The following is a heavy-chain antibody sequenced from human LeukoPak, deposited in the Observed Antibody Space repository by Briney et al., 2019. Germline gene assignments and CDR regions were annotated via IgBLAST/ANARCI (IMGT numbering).Heavy chain of an antibody. Sequence: ASVKVSCKASGYTFTSYAISWVRQAPGQGLEWMGGIIPIFGTANYAQKFQGRVTITADESTSTAYMELSSLRSEDTAVYYCARNRGDGYNQPDAFDIWGQGTMVTVSS. CDR3: ARNRGDGYNQPDAFDI. J-gene: IGHJ3*02. D-gene: IGHD5-24*01. CDR1: GYTFTSYA. V-gene: IGHV1-69*13. CDR2: IIPIFGTA.